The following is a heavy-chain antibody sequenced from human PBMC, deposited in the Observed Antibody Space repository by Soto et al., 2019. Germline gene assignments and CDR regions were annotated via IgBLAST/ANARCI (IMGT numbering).Heavy chain of an antibody. CDR1: GCTFSSYA. D-gene: IGHD2-15*01. Sequence: GGSLRLSCAASGCTFSSYAMSWVRQAPGKGLEWVSAISGSGGSTYYADSVKGRFTISRDNSKNTLYLQMNSLRAEDTAVYYCAKGGIVVVVVAATLANWFDPWGQGTLVTVSS. V-gene: IGHV3-23*01. J-gene: IGHJ5*02. CDR2: ISGSGGST. CDR3: AKGGIVVVVVAATLANWFDP.